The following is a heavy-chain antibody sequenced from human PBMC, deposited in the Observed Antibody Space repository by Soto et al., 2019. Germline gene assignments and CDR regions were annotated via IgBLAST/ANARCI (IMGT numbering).Heavy chain of an antibody. CDR2: ISGSGGST. V-gene: IGHV3-23*01. J-gene: IGHJ6*02. D-gene: IGHD3-3*01. Sequence: GGSLRLSCAASGFTFSDYYMSWVRQAPGKGLEWVSAISGSGGSTYYADSVKGRFTISRDNSKNTLYLQMNSLRAEDTAVYYCAKDRMEAYDFWSGNYYYGMDVWGQGTTVTVSS. CDR1: GFTFSDYY. CDR3: AKDRMEAYDFWSGNYYYGMDV.